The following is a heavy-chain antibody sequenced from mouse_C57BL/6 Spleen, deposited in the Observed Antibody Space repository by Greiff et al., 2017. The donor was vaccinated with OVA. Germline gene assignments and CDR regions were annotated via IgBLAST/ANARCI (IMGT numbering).Heavy chain of an antibody. Sequence: EVMLMESGGGLVKPGGSLKLSCAASGFTFSSYTMSWVRQTPEKRLEWVATISGGGGNTYYPDSVKGRFTISRDNAKNTLYLQMSSLRSEDTALYYCARYYYGTDYWGQGTTLTVSS. J-gene: IGHJ2*01. CDR2: ISGGGGNT. V-gene: IGHV5-9*01. CDR3: ARYYYGTDY. CDR1: GFTFSSYT. D-gene: IGHD1-1*01.